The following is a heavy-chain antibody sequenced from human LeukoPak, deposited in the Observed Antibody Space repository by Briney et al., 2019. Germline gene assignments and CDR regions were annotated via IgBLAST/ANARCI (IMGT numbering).Heavy chain of an antibody. D-gene: IGHD2-2*01. Sequence: GGSLRLSCAASGFRFSSYAVNWVRQAPGKGLEWVSYISSSGSTIYYADSVKGRFTISRDNAKNSLYLQMNSLRAEDTAVYYCARDRYCSSTSCHYWYFDLWGRGTLVTVSS. CDR1: GFRFSSYA. J-gene: IGHJ2*01. V-gene: IGHV3-48*03. CDR2: ISSSGSTI. CDR3: ARDRYCSSTSCHYWYFDL.